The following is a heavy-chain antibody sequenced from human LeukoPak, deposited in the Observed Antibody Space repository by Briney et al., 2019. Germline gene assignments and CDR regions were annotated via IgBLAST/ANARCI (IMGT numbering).Heavy chain of an antibody. CDR2: IYTSGST. Sequence: SETLSLTCAVYGGSFSGYYWSWIRQPAGKGLEWIGRIYTSGSTNYNPSLKSRVTISVDTSKNQFSLKLSSVTAADTAVYYCARASYRSTSYYYYYYMDVWGKGTTVTISS. CDR1: GGSFSGYY. V-gene: IGHV4-59*10. CDR3: ARASYRSTSYYYYYYMDV. J-gene: IGHJ6*03.